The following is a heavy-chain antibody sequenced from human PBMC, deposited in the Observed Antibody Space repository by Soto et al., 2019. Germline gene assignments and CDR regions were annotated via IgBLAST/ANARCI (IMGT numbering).Heavy chain of an antibody. CDR1: GFTFSSYA. CDR2: FVDSGRTT. V-gene: IGHV3-23*01. Sequence: GGSLRLSCSASGFTFSSYAMTWVRQAPGKGLEWVSAFVDSGRTTYYADSVKGRFTISRDNSKNTLYLQVNNLRAEDTAVYYCAKEYCGGHCSSDYFDYWGQGTLVTVSS. J-gene: IGHJ4*02. CDR3: AKEYCGGHCSSDYFDY. D-gene: IGHD2-21*01.